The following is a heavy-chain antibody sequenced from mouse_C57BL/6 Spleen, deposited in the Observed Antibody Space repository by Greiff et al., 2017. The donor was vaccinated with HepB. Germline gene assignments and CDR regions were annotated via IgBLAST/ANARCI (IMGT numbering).Heavy chain of an antibody. D-gene: IGHD4-1*01. Sequence: VQLVESGAELVKPGASVKISCKASGYAFSSYWMNWVKQRPGKGLEWIGQIYPGDGDTNYNGKFKGKATLTADKSSSTAYMQLSSLTSEDSAVYFCARIELTGKRDDYWGQGTTLTVSS. CDR2: IYPGDGDT. CDR3: ARIELTGKRDDY. J-gene: IGHJ2*01. V-gene: IGHV1-80*01. CDR1: GYAFSSYW.